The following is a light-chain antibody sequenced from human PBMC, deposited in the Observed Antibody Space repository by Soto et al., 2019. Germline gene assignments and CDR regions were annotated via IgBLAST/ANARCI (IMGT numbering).Light chain of an antibody. CDR1: QGISSY. CDR3: QQRSNWPLT. J-gene: IGKJ4*01. V-gene: IGKV1-9*01. Sequence: IQLTQSPSSLSASVGDRVTITCRASQGISSYLAWYQQKPGKAPKLLIYAASTLQSGVPSRFSGSGSGTDFTLTISSLEPADFAVYYCQQRSNWPLTFGGGTKVDIK. CDR2: AAS.